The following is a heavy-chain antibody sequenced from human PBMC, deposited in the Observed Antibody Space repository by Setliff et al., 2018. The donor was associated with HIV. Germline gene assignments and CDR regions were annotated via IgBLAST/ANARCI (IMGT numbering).Heavy chain of an antibody. J-gene: IGHJ4*02. V-gene: IGHV3-7*01. CDR1: GFTFSSYW. Sequence: GGSLRLSCAASGFTFSSYWMSWVRQAPGKGLEWVANIKQDGSNKYYADSVKGRFTISRDNSKNTLYLQMNSLRAEDTAVYYCARGMGSSLPDYWGQGTLVTVSS. D-gene: IGHD6-13*01. CDR2: IKQDGSNK. CDR3: ARGMGSSLPDY.